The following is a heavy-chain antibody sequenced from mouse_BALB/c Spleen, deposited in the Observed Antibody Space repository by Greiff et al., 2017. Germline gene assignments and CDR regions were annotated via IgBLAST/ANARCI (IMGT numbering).Heavy chain of an antibody. V-gene: IGHV1-80*01. CDR1: GYAFSSYW. D-gene: IGHD1-3*01. J-gene: IGHJ1*01. Sequence: VQLQQSGAELVRPGSSVKISCKASGYAFSSYWMNWVKQRPGQGLEWIGQIYPGDGDTNYNGKFKGKATLTADKSSSTAYMQLSSLTSEDSAVYFCARKWDSYWYFDVWGAGTTVTVSS. CDR3: ARKWDSYWYFDV. CDR2: IYPGDGDT.